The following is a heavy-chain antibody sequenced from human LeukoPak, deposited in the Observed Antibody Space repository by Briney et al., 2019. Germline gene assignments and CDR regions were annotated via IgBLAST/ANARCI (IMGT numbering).Heavy chain of an antibody. CDR2: ISWNSGSI. D-gene: IGHD5-24*01. Sequence: QPGRSLRLSCAASGFTFDDYAMHWVRHAPGKGLEWVSGISWNSGSIVYADSVKGRFTISRDNAKNSLYLQMNSLRAEDTALYYCAKGSRDGYNYYFDYWGQGTLVTVSS. V-gene: IGHV3-9*01. CDR3: AKGSRDGYNYYFDY. J-gene: IGHJ4*02. CDR1: GFTFDDYA.